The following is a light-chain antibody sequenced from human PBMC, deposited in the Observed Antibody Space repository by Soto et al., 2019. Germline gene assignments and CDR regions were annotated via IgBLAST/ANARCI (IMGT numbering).Light chain of an antibody. Sequence: QSALTQPPSASGTPGQRVTISCSGSSSNIGSNSVNWYQQLPGTAPKLLMYSSNQRPSGGPDRFSGSKSGTSASLAISGLQSEDEADYYCAAWDDILNGVVFGGGTKVTVL. V-gene: IGLV1-44*01. CDR1: SSNIGSNS. CDR3: AAWDDILNGVV. CDR2: SSN. J-gene: IGLJ2*01.